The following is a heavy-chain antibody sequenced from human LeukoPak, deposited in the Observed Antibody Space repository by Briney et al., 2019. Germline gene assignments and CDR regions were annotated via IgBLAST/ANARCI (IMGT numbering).Heavy chain of an antibody. Sequence: PSETLSLTCTVSGGSISSYYWSWIRQPPGKGLKWIGNIYYSGYTTYSPSLRSRVTISVDTSKNQFSLNLNSVTAADTAVYYCARAVAYGIDTGYFDYWGQGTLVTVSS. J-gene: IGHJ4*02. D-gene: IGHD2-8*02. V-gene: IGHV4-59*01. CDR3: ARAVAYGIDTGYFDY. CDR1: GGSISSYY. CDR2: IYYSGYT.